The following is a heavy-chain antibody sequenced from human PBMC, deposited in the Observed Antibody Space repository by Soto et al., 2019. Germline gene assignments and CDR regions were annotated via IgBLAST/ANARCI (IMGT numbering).Heavy chain of an antibody. J-gene: IGHJ4*02. V-gene: IGHV1-69*13. Sequence: SVKVSCKASGGTFSSYSISWVRQAPGQGLEWMGGIIPIFGTANYARKFQGRVTITADESTSTAYMELSSLRSEDTAVYYCARVREGYFDYWGQGTLVTVSS. D-gene: IGHD3-3*01. CDR1: GGTFSSYS. CDR2: IIPIFGTA. CDR3: ARVREGYFDY.